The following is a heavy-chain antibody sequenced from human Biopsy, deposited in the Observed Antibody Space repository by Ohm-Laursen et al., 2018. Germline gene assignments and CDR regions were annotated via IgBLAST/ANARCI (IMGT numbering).Heavy chain of an antibody. CDR3: AADINVWNVNY. V-gene: IGHV1-24*01. J-gene: IGHJ4*02. Sequence: SVKVSCKISGYTLTSLSMHWVRQAPGRGLEWMGGFAPENGKTIYAQKFQGRITMTEDTSTDTAYMELSSLRSEDAAVYYCAADINVWNVNYWGQGTQVTVSS. CDR1: GYTLTSLS. D-gene: IGHD1-1*01. CDR2: FAPENGKT.